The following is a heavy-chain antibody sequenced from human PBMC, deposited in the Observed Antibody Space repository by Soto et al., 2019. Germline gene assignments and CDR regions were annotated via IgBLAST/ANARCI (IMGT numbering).Heavy chain of an antibody. Sequence: QVQLVQSGAEVKKPESSVKLSCKASGGIFNSFAISWVRQAPGQGFEWMGGILPVFGTRSNSPNFQGRITITADRSTTTSYMELSSLRFEDSAVYYCARPAAAGLKGGLVVWGQGTRVTVSS. J-gene: IGHJ6*02. V-gene: IGHV1-69*06. CDR1: GGIFNSFA. D-gene: IGHD6-13*01. CDR3: ARPAAAGLKGGLVV. CDR2: ILPVFGTR.